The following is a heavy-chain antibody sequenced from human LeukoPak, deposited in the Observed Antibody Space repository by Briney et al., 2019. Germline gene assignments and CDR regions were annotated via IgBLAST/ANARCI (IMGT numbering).Heavy chain of an antibody. CDR3: ARMRYCSSTSCYYYYMDV. Sequence: GGSLRLSCAASGFTFDDYGISWVRQAPGKGLELVSGINWNGGSTGYADSVKGRFTISRDNAKNSLYLQMNSLRAEDTALYHCARMRYCSSTSCYYYYMDVWGKGTTVTVSS. D-gene: IGHD2-2*01. V-gene: IGHV3-20*01. CDR1: GFTFDDYG. J-gene: IGHJ6*03. CDR2: INWNGGST.